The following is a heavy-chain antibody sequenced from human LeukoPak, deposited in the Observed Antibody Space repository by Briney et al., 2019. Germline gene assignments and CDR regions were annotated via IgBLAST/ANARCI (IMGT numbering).Heavy chain of an antibody. CDR2: ISYDGSNE. V-gene: IGHV3-30-3*01. D-gene: IGHD3-9*01. CDR1: GFTFSSYN. CDR3: ARDRGRYFDWSGDS. Sequence: GGSLRLSCAASGFTFSSYNMNWVRQAPGKGLEWVAVISYDGSNEYYADSVKARFTISRDNSKNTLYVQMNSLRAEDTAVYYCARDRGRYFDWSGDSWGQGTLVTVSS. J-gene: IGHJ4*02.